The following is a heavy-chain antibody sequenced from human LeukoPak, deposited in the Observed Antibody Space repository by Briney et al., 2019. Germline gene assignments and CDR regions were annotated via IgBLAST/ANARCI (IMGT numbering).Heavy chain of an antibody. Sequence: GGSLRLSCAASGFTFSSYGMHWVRQAPGKGLEWVAFIRYDGSNKYYADSVKGRFTISRDNSKNTLYLQMNSLRAEDTAVYYCARGRTGDGDTFDVWGQGTMVTVSS. D-gene: IGHD7-27*01. CDR1: GFTFSSYG. CDR2: IRYDGSNK. CDR3: ARGRTGDGDTFDV. J-gene: IGHJ3*01. V-gene: IGHV3-30*02.